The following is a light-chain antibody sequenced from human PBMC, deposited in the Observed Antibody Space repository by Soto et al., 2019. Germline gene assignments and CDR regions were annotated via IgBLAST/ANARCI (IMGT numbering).Light chain of an antibody. V-gene: IGKV1-39*01. Sequence: IQMPQSPSSLSASVGDRVTITCRASQSISAYLNWYQQKAGKAPKLLIYDASSLYSGVPSRFSGSGSGTDFTLTISTLQPEDFATYYCQQSYSTPTFGPGAKVDI. CDR2: DAS. CDR3: QQSYSTPT. CDR1: QSISAY. J-gene: IGKJ3*01.